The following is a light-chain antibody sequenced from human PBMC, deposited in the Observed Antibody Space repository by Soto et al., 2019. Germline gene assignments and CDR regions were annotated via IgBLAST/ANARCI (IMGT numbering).Light chain of an antibody. CDR1: SSNIGNNY. J-gene: IGLJ1*01. CDR2: ENN. V-gene: IGLV1-51*02. CDR3: GTWDSSLSAYV. Sequence: QSLLTQPPSVSAAPGQKVTISCSGSSSNIGNNYVSWYQQLPGTAPKLLIYENNKRPSGIPDRFSGSKSGTSATLGITGLQTGDEADYYCGTWDSSLSAYVFGTGTKVTVL.